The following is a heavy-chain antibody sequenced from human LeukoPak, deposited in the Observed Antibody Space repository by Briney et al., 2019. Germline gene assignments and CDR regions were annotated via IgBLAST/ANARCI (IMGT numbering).Heavy chain of an antibody. J-gene: IGHJ4*02. CDR2: ISSSGSTI. V-gene: IGHV3-48*03. D-gene: IGHD3-10*01. CDR3: ARGKGGSGSYFVGGTNDY. CDR1: GFTFSSYE. Sequence: GGSLSLSCAASGFTFSSYEMNWVRQAPGKGLEWVSYISSSGSTIYYADSVKGRFTISRDNAKNSLYLQMNSLRAEDTAVYYCARGKGGSGSYFVGGTNDYWGQGTLVAVSS.